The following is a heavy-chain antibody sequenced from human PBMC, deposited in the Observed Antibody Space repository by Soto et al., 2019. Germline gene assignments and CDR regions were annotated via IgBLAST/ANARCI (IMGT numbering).Heavy chain of an antibody. Sequence: QVQLVQSGAEVKKPGSSVKVSCKASGGIFSSYTISWVRQAPGQGLEWMGRIIPILGIANYAQKFQGRVTITADKSTSTAYMELSSLRSEDTAVYYCARSYSGSYSFDYWGQGTLVTVSS. CDR2: IIPILGIA. CDR3: ARSYSGSYSFDY. V-gene: IGHV1-69*02. CDR1: GGIFSSYT. J-gene: IGHJ4*02. D-gene: IGHD1-26*01.